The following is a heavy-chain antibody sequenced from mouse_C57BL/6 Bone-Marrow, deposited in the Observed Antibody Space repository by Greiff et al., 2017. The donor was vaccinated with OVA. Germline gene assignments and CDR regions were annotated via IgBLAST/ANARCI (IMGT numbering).Heavy chain of an antibody. Sequence: VHVKQSGTVLARPGASVKMSCKTSGYTFTSYWMHWVKQRPGQGLEWIGAIYPGNSDTSYNQKFKGKAKLTAVTSASTAYMELSSLTNEDSAVYYCKGALAGPTYYAMDYWGQGTSVTVSS. V-gene: IGHV1-5*01. CDR3: KGALAGPTYYAMDY. J-gene: IGHJ4*01. CDR2: IYPGNSDT. CDR1: GYTFTSYW. D-gene: IGHD3-3*01.